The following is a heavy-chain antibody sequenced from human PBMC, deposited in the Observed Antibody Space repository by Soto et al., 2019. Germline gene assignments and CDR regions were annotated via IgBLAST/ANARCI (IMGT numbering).Heavy chain of an antibody. V-gene: IGHV3-74*01. J-gene: IGHJ5*02. CDR1: RFSFNSYW. CDR3: ARGYGDEELGGFEP. D-gene: IGHD4-17*01. CDR2: INSDGSNT. Sequence: EVQLVESGGGLVQPGGSLRLSCAASRFSFNSYWMHWVRQAPGKGLVWVSRINSDGSNTRYADSVNGRFTISSDNAKNTLYLQMNSLRAEDTAVYYCARGYGDEELGGFEPWGQGTLITISS.